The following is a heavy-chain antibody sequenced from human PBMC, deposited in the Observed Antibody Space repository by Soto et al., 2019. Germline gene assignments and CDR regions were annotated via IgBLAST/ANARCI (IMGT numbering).Heavy chain of an antibody. CDR3: ARADRSSGDGTYT. CDR2: INQGGSVQ. Sequence: PGGSLRLSCVASGFTTSAYWMSWVRQTPGKGLEWVANINQGGSVQDYVDSVKGRFTISRDNGKDSLYLEMRSLRAEDTAVYYCARADRSSGDGTYTWGQGTLVTVSS. D-gene: IGHD2-21*02. V-gene: IGHV3-7*01. CDR1: GFTTSAYW. J-gene: IGHJ5*02.